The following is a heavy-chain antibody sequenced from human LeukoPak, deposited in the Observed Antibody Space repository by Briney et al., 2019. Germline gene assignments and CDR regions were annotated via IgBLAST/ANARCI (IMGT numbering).Heavy chain of an antibody. J-gene: IGHJ6*02. CDR1: GYTFTTYS. D-gene: IGHD4-17*01. Sequence: ASVKVSCKASGYTFTTYSMHWVRQAPGRGLEWMGISDPAGGGTTYAQKFQGRVTMTRDTSTTTVYMALSSLSSEDTAVYYCARAPDGTTVTATPLDVWGQGTTVTVSS. V-gene: IGHV1-46*01. CDR3: ARAPDGTTVTATPLDV. CDR2: SDPAGGGT.